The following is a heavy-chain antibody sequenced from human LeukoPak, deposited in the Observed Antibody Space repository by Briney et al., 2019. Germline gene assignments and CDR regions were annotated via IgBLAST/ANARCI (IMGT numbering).Heavy chain of an antibody. CDR2: INPRGGSA. CDR1: GYTFTSYY. D-gene: IGHD1-7*01. Sequence: EASVKVSCKASGYTFTSYYMHWVRQAPGQGLEWMGRINPRGGSASYAQKFQGRLTMTRDTSTGTAYMELSSLRSEDTAVYYCARGWELHFDYWGQGTPVTVSS. J-gene: IGHJ4*02. V-gene: IGHV1-46*01. CDR3: ARGWELHFDY.